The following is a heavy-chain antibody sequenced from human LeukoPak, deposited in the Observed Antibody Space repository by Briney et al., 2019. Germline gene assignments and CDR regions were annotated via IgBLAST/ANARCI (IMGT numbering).Heavy chain of an antibody. D-gene: IGHD3-16*01. V-gene: IGHV3-74*01. CDR1: GFTFSSYW. CDR3: VREGAPGDY. CDR2: INSDGSST. J-gene: IGHJ4*02. Sequence: GGSLRLSCAASGFTFSSYWMHWVRHAPGKGLVWVSRINSDGSSTNYADSVKGRFTISRDNAKNTLDLQMNSRRAEDTAVYYCVREGAPGDYWGQGTLVTVSS.